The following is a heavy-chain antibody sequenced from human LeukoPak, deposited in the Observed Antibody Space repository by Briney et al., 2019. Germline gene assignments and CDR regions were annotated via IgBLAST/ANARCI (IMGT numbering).Heavy chain of an antibody. D-gene: IGHD6-6*01. V-gene: IGHV3-9*01. CDR3: AKDREYSSSSSLDY. J-gene: IGHJ4*02. Sequence: GGSLRLSCAASGFTVSSNYMSWVRQAPGKGLEWVSGISWNSGSIGYADSVKGRFTISRDNAKNSLYLQMNSLRAEDTALYYCAKDREYSSSSSLDYWGQGTLVTVSS. CDR1: GFTVSSNY. CDR2: ISWNSGSI.